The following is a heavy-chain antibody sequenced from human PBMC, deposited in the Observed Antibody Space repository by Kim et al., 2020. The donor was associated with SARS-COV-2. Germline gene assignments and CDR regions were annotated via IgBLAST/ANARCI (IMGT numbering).Heavy chain of an antibody. J-gene: IGHJ6*02. Sequence: SETLSLTCTVSGGSISSYYWSWIRQPPGKGLEWIGYIYYSGSTNYNPSLKSRVTISVDTSKNQFSLKLSSVTAVDTAVYDCARTPYGFLYSYDMDVWGQG. CDR3: ARTPYGFLYSYDMDV. CDR1: GGSISSYY. D-gene: IGHD3-10*01. V-gene: IGHV4-59*13. CDR2: IYYSGST.